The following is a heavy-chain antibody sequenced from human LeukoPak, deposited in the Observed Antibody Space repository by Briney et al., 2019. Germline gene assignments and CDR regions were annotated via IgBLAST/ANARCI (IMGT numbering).Heavy chain of an antibody. D-gene: IGHD5-12*01. J-gene: IGHJ4*02. Sequence: PGGSLRLSCAASGFTFSNYEMNWVRQAPGKGLEWVSYISNSASTIYYADSVKGRFTISRDNAKNSLYLQMNSLRAEDTAVYYCAREIWWRFDFWGQGSLVTVSS. V-gene: IGHV3-48*03. CDR2: ISNSASTI. CDR1: GFTFSNYE. CDR3: AREIWWRFDF.